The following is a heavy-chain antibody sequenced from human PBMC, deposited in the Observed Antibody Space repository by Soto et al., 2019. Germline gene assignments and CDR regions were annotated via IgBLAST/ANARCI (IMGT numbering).Heavy chain of an antibody. CDR1: GFTFSSYA. CDR2: INNNGGTT. CDR3: AKFSYDSSGYLFDY. D-gene: IGHD3-22*01. J-gene: IGHJ4*02. Sequence: AGGSLRLSCAASGFTFSSYAMSWVRQAPGKGLKWVSAINNNGGTTYYADSVKGRFTISRDNSKNTLYLQMNSLRAEDTAVYYCAKFSYDSSGYLFDYWGQGTLVTVSS. V-gene: IGHV3-23*01.